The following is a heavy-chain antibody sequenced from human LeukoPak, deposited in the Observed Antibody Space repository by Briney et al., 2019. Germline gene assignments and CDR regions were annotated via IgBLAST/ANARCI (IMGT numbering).Heavy chain of an antibody. J-gene: IGHJ4*02. CDR1: GYTFTGYY. D-gene: IGHD1-26*01. V-gene: IGHV1-2*02. CDR2: INPNSGGT. Sequence: ASVKVSCKASGYTFTGYYMHWVRQAPGQGLEWTGWINPNSGGTNYAQKFQGRVTMTRDTSISTAYMELSRLRSDDTAVYYCARGRGRWELLFDYWGQGTLVTVSS. CDR3: ARGRGRWELLFDY.